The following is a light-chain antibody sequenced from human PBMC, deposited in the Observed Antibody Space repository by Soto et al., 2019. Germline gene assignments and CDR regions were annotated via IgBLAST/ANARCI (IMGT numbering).Light chain of an antibody. V-gene: IGKV3-20*01. J-gene: IGKJ5*01. CDR2: GAS. Sequence: EIVLTQSPGTLSLSPGERATLSCRASQSVSSSYLACYQQKPGQAPRLLIYGASSRATGIPDRFSGSGSGKDFTLTISRLEPEDFAVYYCQQYGSSTITFGQGTRLEIK. CDR3: QQYGSSTIT. CDR1: QSVSSSY.